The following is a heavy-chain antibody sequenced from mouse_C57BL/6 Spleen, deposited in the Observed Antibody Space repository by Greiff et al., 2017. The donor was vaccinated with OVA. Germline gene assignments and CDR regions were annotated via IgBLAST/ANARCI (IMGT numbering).Heavy chain of an antibody. V-gene: IGHV1-26*01. CDR3: AREDYGSSA. CDR2: INPNNGGT. CDR1: GYTFTDYY. J-gene: IGHJ3*01. D-gene: IGHD1-1*01. Sequence: VQLQQSGPELVKPGASVKISCKASGYTFTDYYMNWVKQSHGKSLEWIGDINPNNGGTSYNQKFKGKATLTVDKSSSTAYMELRSLTSEDSAVYYCAREDYGSSAWGQGTLVTVSA.